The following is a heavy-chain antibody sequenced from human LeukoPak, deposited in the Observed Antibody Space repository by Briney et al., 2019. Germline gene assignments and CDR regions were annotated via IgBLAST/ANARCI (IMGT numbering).Heavy chain of an antibody. D-gene: IGHD1-26*01. Sequence: SDTLSLTCTVSGYSISSGYYWGWIRQRPGKGLEWIGSIHYSARIYYNPSLTSRPTISPDTSKNQFSLKLTSVTAADTAVYYCTREVRSAWASFDPWGQGTLVIVSS. J-gene: IGHJ5*02. CDR1: GYSISSGYY. CDR3: TREVRSAWASFDP. CDR2: IHYSARI. V-gene: IGHV4-38-2*02.